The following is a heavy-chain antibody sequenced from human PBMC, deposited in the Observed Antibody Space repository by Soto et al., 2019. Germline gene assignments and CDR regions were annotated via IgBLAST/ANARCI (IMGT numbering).Heavy chain of an antibody. J-gene: IGHJ4*02. V-gene: IGHV3-23*01. D-gene: IGHD1-1*01. CDR1: GFTFSIYA. CDR3: AKAGTHSYFDY. CDR2: LSTSGGST. Sequence: ESGGGLVQPGGSLRLSCAASGFTFSIYAMNWVRQAPGTGLEWVSALSTSGGSTYYADSVKGRFTISRDNSKNTLYLQMNSLRAEDTAMYYCAKAGTHSYFDYWGQGTLVTVSS.